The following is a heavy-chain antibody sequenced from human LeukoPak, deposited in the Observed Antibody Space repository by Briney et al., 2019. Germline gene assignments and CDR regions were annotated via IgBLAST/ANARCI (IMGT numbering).Heavy chain of an antibody. Sequence: SETLSLTCTVSGGSISSSSYYWGWIRQPPGKGQEWIGSIYYSGSTYYNPSLKSRVTISVDTSKNQFSLKLSSVTAADTAVYYCARVYCSSTSCYTPTFDYWGQGTLVTVSS. CDR1: GGSISSSSYY. D-gene: IGHD2-2*02. CDR3: ARVYCSSTSCYTPTFDY. J-gene: IGHJ4*02. CDR2: IYYSGST. V-gene: IGHV4-39*07.